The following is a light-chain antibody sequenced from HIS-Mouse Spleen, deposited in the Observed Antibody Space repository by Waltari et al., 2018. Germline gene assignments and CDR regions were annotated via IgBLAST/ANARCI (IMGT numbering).Light chain of an antibody. CDR3: YSTDSSGNHRV. Sequence: SYELTQPPSVSVSPGQTARITCSGDALPKKYAYWYQHKSGQAPVLVIYEDSKRPAGIPEGLSGSSSGTMATLTISGAQVEDEADYYCYSTDSSGNHRVFGGGTKLTVL. CDR2: EDS. J-gene: IGLJ2*01. CDR1: ALPKKY. V-gene: IGLV3-10*01.